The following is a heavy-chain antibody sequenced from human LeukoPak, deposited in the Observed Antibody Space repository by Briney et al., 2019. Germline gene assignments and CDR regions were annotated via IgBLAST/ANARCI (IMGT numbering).Heavy chain of an antibody. D-gene: IGHD4-23*01. CDR2: IRYDGSKK. V-gene: IGHV3-33*01. CDR3: ARWNQGHGLDV. CDR1: GIPFSSYG. J-gene: IGHJ6*02. Sequence: GRSLRLSCAASGIPFSSYGMRWVRRAPGKGLGWVAVIRYDGSKKYYADFVKGRFTISRDNSKNTLSLQMNSLRVEDTAVYYCARWNQGHGLDVWGQGTTVTVSS.